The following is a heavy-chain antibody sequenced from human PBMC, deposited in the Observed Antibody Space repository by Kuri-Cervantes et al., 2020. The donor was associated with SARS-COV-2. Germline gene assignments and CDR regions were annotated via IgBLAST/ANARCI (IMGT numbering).Heavy chain of an antibody. Sequence: SQTLSLTCAVYGGSFSGYQWSWIRQTPGMGLEWIGQINDSGATKYNPSLKSRVIVSMDKSKNQFSLKLSSVTAADTAVYYCARGYGVIAPLYYFDYWGQGTPVTVSS. CDR3: ARGYGVIAPLYYFDY. V-gene: IGHV4-34*01. J-gene: IGHJ4*02. CDR1: GGSFSGYQ. CDR2: INDSGAT. D-gene: IGHD2-21*01.